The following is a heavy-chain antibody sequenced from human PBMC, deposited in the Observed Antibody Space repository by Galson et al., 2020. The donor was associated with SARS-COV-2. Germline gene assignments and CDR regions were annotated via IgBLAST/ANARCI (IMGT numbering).Heavy chain of an antibody. J-gene: IGHJ4*02. CDR1: GGSISSGSYY. Sequence: SETLSLTCTVSGGSISSGSYYWSWIRQPAGKGLEWIGRIYASGSTSYNPSLKSRVTISVDTSKNQFSLKLSSVTAADTAIYYCARESNVGVTGYYSDSWGQGTLVTVSS. V-gene: IGHV4-61*02. CDR3: ARESNVGVTGYYSDS. D-gene: IGHD1-26*01. CDR2: IYASGST.